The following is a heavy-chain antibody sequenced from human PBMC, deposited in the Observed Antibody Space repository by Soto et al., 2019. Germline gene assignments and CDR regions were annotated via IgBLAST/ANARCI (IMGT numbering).Heavy chain of an antibody. V-gene: IGHV4-30-2*01. J-gene: IGHJ4*02. CDR2: IYHSGST. D-gene: IGHD3-10*01. CDR1: GGSISSGGYY. Sequence: SETLSLTCTVSGGSISSGGYYWSWIRQHPGKGLEWIGYIYHSGSTYYNPSLKSRVTISVDRSKNQFSLKLSSVTAADTAVYYCARGRYGSGSYFDYWGQGTLVTVS. CDR3: ARGRYGSGSYFDY.